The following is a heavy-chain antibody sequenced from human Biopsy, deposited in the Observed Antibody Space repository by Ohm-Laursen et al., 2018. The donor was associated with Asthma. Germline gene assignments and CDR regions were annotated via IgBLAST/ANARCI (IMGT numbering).Heavy chain of an antibody. CDR3: ARAVSSSSYWYFDL. J-gene: IGHJ2*01. CDR1: GDAMSTSGSY. D-gene: IGHD6-6*01. V-gene: IGHV4-39*02. CDR2: IYYSGRT. Sequence: SETLSLTCIVSGDAMSTSGSYWGWIRQSPGKGLEWIGSIYYSGRTYYNPSLESRVTTSADTSKNHFSLKVTSVTAADTAVYYCARAVSSSSYWYFDLWGRGDLVTVSS.